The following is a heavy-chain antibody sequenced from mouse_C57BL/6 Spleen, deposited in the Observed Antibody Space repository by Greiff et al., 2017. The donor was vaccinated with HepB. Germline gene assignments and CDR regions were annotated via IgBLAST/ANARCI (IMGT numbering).Heavy chain of an antibody. CDR2: IDPSDSYT. D-gene: IGHD1-1*01. Sequence: VQLQQSGAELVMPGASVKLSCKASGYTFTSYWMHWVKQRPGQGLEWIGEIDPSDSYTNYNQKFKGKSTLTVDKSSSTAYMQLSSLTSEDSAVYYCARPYGSSYWFAYWGQGTLVTVSA. J-gene: IGHJ3*01. CDR1: GYTFTSYW. CDR3: ARPYGSSYWFAY. V-gene: IGHV1-69*01.